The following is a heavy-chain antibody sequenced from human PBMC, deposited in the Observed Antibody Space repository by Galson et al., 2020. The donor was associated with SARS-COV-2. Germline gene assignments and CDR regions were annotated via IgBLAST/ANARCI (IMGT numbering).Heavy chain of an antibody. V-gene: IGHV3-23*01. J-gene: IGHJ6*02. CDR1: GFTFSSYA. CDR3: AIRGGYYYDGMDV. CDR2: ISGSGGTT. D-gene: IGHD3-16*01. Sequence: GGSLRLSCAASGFTFSSYAMSWVRQAPGKGLEWVAVISGSGGTTYYADSVRGRFTISRDNPENTLYLQMKRLRADDTAVYYCAIRGGYYYDGMDVWGQGTTVTVSS.